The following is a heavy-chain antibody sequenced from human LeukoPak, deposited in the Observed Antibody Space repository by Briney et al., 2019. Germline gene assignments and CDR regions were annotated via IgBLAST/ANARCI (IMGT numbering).Heavy chain of an antibody. V-gene: IGHV3-66*01. CDR1: GFTVSSNY. J-gene: IGHJ4*02. D-gene: IGHD3-22*01. CDR3: ARDRDSSGYKY. Sequence: PGGSLRLSCAASGFTVSSNYMSWVRQAPGKGLEWVSFIYSGGSTYYADSVKGRFTISRDNSKNTLYLQMNSLRAEDTAVYYCARDRDSSGYKYWGQGTLVTVSS. CDR2: IYSGGST.